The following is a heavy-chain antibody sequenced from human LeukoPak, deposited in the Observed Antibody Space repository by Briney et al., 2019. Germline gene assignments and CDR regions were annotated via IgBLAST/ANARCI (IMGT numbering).Heavy chain of an antibody. J-gene: IGHJ4*02. V-gene: IGHV3-30*18. Sequence: PGRSPRLSCAASGFTFSSYGMHWVRQAPGKGLEWVAVISYDGSNKYYADSVKGRFTISRDNSKNTLYLQMNSLRAEDTAVYYCAKVHGPYYYGSGSYYDYWGREPWSPSPQ. CDR2: ISYDGSNK. CDR3: AKVHGPYYYGSGSYYDY. CDR1: GFTFSSYG. D-gene: IGHD3-10*01.